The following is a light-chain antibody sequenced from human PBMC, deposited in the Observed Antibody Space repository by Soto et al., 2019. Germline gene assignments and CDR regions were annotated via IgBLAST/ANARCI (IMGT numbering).Light chain of an antibody. V-gene: IGKV3-11*01. CDR3: QQRNIWPPVT. Sequence: EIVLTHSPATLSLSPVERATLSFSSSQSVSSYLAWYQQKPGQAPRLLIYDASNRATGIPARFSGSGSGTDFTLTISSLEPEDFAVYYCQQRNIWPPVTFGQGTRLEI. J-gene: IGKJ5*01. CDR1: QSVSSY. CDR2: DAS.